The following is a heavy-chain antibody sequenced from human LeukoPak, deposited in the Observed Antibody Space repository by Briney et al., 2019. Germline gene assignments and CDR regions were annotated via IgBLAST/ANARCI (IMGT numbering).Heavy chain of an antibody. CDR3: ARRSGGSSKMDY. CDR1: GGSISSGNYY. Sequence: PSETLSLTCIVSGGSISSGNYYWGWIRQPPEKGLEWIGNIHYSGSTYYNPSLKSRVTISVDTPKNQFSLKLSSVTAADTAVYYCARRSGGSSKMDYWGQGTLVTVSS. CDR2: IHYSGST. J-gene: IGHJ4*02. D-gene: IGHD2-15*01. V-gene: IGHV4-39*01.